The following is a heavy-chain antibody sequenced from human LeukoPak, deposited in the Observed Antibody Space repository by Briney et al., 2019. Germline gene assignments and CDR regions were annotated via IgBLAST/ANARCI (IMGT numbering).Heavy chain of an antibody. CDR1: GFTFYDYG. V-gene: IGHV3-20*04. CDR3: ARRDRVGTEFYY. D-gene: IGHD1-26*01. J-gene: IGHJ4*02. CDR2: INRNGGST. Sequence: GGSLSLSCAVSGFTFYDYGMSWVRQAPGQGLKWVSGINRNGGSTGYADSVKGRFTISRDKAKNSLYLQMNGLRAEDTALYYCARRDRVGTEFYYWGQGTLVTVSS.